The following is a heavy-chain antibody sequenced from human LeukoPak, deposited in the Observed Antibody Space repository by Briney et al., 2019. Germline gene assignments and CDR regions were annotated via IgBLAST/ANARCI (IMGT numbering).Heavy chain of an antibody. J-gene: IGHJ1*01. Sequence: GGSLRLSREAPGFIFTDYWMTWARQAPGKGLEWVANTNKDGSEKWYVDSVKGRFTISRDNAKNSLYLQMNSLKAGDTALYYCVRDGNDGLNDWEYWGQGALVTVSS. CDR1: GFIFTDYW. CDR3: VRDGNDGLNDWEY. CDR2: TNKDGSEK. V-gene: IGHV3-7*03. D-gene: IGHD1-1*01.